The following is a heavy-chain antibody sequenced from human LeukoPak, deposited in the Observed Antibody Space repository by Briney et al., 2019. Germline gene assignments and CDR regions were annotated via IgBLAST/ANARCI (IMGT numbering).Heavy chain of an antibody. D-gene: IGHD3-22*01. J-gene: IGHJ4*02. Sequence: PGGSLRLSCAASGFTFSNYAMSWVRQAPGKGLEWVSGISTSGGGIYFAESVKGRFTISRDNSMNTLYLQMYSLRADDTAIYYCAKDGFDYYDSSGYHYFDCWGQGTLVTVSS. CDR1: GFTFSNYA. V-gene: IGHV3-23*01. CDR3: AKDGFDYYDSSGYHYFDC. CDR2: ISTSGGGI.